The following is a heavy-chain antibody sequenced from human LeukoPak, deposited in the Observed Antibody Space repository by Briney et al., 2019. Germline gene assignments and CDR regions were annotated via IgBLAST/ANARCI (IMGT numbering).Heavy chain of an antibody. V-gene: IGHV3-13*05. CDR1: GFTLSNYD. CDR3: ARDLYSSSPGAGAFDI. J-gene: IGHJ3*02. CDR2: IGIAGDP. Sequence: GGSLRLSCAASGFTLSNYDMHWVRLAAGKGLEWVSLIGIAGDPYYPGSVKGRFTISRQNARNSLYLQMNNLRAGDTAVYYCARDLYSSSPGAGAFDIWGQVTMVTVSS. D-gene: IGHD6-6*01.